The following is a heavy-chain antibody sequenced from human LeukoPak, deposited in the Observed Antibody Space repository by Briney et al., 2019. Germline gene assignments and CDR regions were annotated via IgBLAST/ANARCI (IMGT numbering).Heavy chain of an antibody. D-gene: IGHD3-16*02. Sequence: PGGSLRLSCAASGFTFSSYSMNWVRQAPGKGLEWVAFIRYDGSNKYYADSVKGRFTISRDNSKNTLYLQMNSLRAEDTAVYYCAAPGDFLRLGELSSLFDYWGQGTLVTVSS. CDR1: GFTFSSYS. J-gene: IGHJ4*02. CDR2: IRYDGSNK. V-gene: IGHV3-30*02. CDR3: AAPGDFLRLGELSSLFDY.